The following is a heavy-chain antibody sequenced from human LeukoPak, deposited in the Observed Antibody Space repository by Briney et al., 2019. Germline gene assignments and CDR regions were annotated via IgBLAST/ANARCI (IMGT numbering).Heavy chain of an antibody. Sequence: ASVKVSCKASGYTFTSYYMHWVRQAPGQGLEWMGGIIPIFGTANYAQKFQGRVTITTDESTSTAYMELSSLRSEDTAVYYCARASHSSSVQGSFDYWGQGTLVTVSS. CDR2: IIPIFGTA. CDR3: ARASHSSSVQGSFDY. J-gene: IGHJ4*02. CDR1: GYTFTSYY. V-gene: IGHV1-69*05. D-gene: IGHD6-6*01.